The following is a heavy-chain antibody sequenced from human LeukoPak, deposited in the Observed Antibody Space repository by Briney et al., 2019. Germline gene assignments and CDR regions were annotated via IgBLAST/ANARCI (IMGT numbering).Heavy chain of an antibody. D-gene: IGHD2-2*01. V-gene: IGHV3-23*01. CDR1: GFTFSSYA. Sequence: PGGSLRLSCAASGFTFSSYAMSWVRQAPGKGLEWVSAISGSGGSTYYADSVKGRFTISRDNSKNTLYLQMNSLRAEDTAVYYCAKDLGCCSSTSCYEIDYWGQGTLVTVSS. J-gene: IGHJ4*02. CDR2: ISGSGGST. CDR3: AKDLGCCSSTSCYEIDY.